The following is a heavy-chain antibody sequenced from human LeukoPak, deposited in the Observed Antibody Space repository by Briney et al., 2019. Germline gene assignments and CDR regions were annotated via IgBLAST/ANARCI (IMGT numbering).Heavy chain of an antibody. CDR1: GGSISTSSYY. V-gene: IGHV4-39*01. J-gene: IGHJ4*02. CDR3: ARRGGTAAGNYFDY. Sequence: SETLSHTCTVSGGSISTSSYYWGWIRQPPGKGLEWIGNIYYSGSTHYNPSLKSRVTTSIDTSKNQFSLEVSSVTAADTAVYFCARRGGTAAGNYFDYWGQGILVTVSS. CDR2: IYYSGST. D-gene: IGHD6-13*01.